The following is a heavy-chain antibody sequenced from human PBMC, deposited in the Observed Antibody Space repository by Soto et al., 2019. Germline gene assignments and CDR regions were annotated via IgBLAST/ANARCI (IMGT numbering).Heavy chain of an antibody. V-gene: IGHV1-2*04. CDR1: GYTFTGYY. D-gene: IGHD3-10*01. CDR2: INPNSGGT. CDR3: ARGGLLWFGELLVVRPDDASDI. Sequence: ASVKVSCKASGYTFTGYYMHWVRQAPGQGLEWMGWINPNSGGTNYAQKIKGWVTMTRDTSISTAYKELSRLRSDYLAVFYCARGGLLWFGELLVVRPDDASDIWGQGTMVTVSS. J-gene: IGHJ3*02.